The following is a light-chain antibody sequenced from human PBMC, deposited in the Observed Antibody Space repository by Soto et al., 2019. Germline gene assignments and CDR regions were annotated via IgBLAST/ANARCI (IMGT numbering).Light chain of an antibody. CDR3: QKSYSTPYT. CDR2: AAS. CDR1: QSISSY. V-gene: IGKV1-39*01. J-gene: IGKJ2*01. Sequence: DIPMTQSPSSLSASVGDRVTITCRASQSISSYLNWYQQKPGKAPKLLIFAASSLQSGVPSMLSGSGSATDFTLTISSLQPEDFATYYCQKSYSTPYTFGQGTKLEIK.